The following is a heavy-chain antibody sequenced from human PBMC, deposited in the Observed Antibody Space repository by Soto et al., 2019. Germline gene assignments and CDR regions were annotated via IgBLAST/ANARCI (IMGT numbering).Heavy chain of an antibody. V-gene: IGHV3-33*01. D-gene: IGHD2-2*01. CDR1: GFTFSSYG. CDR3: ARDPVPTEEIVPYGMDV. J-gene: IGHJ6*02. CDR2: IWYDGSNK. Sequence: LRLSCAASGFTFSSYGMHWVRQAPGKGLEWVAVIWYDGSNKYYADSVKGRFTISRDNSKNTLYLQMNSLRAEDTAVYYCARDPVPTEEIVPYGMDVWGQGTTVTVS.